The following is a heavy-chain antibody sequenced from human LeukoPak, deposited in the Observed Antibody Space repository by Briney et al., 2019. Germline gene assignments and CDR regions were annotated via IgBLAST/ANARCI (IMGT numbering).Heavy chain of an antibody. D-gene: IGHD6-13*01. V-gene: IGHV3-23*01. CDR2: TSGSGGST. CDR1: GFTFSSYA. J-gene: IGHJ4*02. CDR3: ARAIGAADSY. Sequence: GGSLRLSCAASGFTFSSYAMSWVRQAPGKGLEWVSATSGSGGSTYYADSVKGRFTISRDNAKKSLYLQMNSLRAEDTAVYYCARAIGAADSYWGQGTLVTVSS.